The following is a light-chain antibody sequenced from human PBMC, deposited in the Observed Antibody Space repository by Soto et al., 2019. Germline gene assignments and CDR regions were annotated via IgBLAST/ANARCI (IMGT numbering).Light chain of an antibody. CDR2: DAS. Sequence: EMVLTQSPAILSVSPGERATLSCRASQSISRSLAWYQQKPGEAPRLLISDASTRATGIPARFSGSGSGTEFTLTISSPQSEDFALYYCHQYNSWPPGTFGQGTKVDIK. CDR3: HQYNSWPPGT. CDR1: QSISRS. V-gene: IGKV3-15*01. J-gene: IGKJ2*01.